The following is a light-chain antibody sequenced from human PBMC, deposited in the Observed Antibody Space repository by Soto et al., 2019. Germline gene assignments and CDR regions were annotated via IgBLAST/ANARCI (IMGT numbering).Light chain of an antibody. J-gene: IGLJ2*01. CDR3: TSYTNSKAYIL. CDR1: NSDVGSYNL. CDR2: EVT. V-gene: IGLV2-14*02. Sequence: QSALTQPASVSGSPGQSITISCTGTNSDVGSYNLVSWYQQHPGKAPKLVICEVTSRPSGISDRFSGSKSGNTASLTISGLQADDEADYFCTSYTNSKAYILFGGGTKLTVL.